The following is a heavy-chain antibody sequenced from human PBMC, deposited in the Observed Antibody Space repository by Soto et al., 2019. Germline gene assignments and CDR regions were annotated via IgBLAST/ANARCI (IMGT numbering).Heavy chain of an antibody. Sequence: QVQLVQSGAEVKKPGASVKVSCKASGYTFTSYDINWVRQATGQGLEWMGWMNPNSGNTGYAQKFQGRVTMTRNTSISTAYMELSSLRSEDTTVYYCARGRGVQLWLVSYYYYGMDVWGQGTTVTVSS. CDR2: MNPNSGNT. CDR3: ARGRGVQLWLVSYYYYGMDV. J-gene: IGHJ6*02. D-gene: IGHD5-18*01. CDR1: GYTFTSYD. V-gene: IGHV1-8*01.